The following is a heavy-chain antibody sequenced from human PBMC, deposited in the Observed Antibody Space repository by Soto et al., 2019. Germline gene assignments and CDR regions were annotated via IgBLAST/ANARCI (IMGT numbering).Heavy chain of an antibody. CDR1: GGSTTNYY. CDR2: IYGSERT. CDR3: ARDFDVNTALDYWYFDL. V-gene: IGHV4-4*07. Sequence: QVQLQESGPGLVKPSETLSLTCTVSGGSTTNYYWSWLRQPAGKELEYIGRIYGSERTNYNPSLKNRVTMSVSLNQMSLRLTSVTAADTAVYYCARDFDVNTALDYWYFDLWGRGALVTVSS. J-gene: IGHJ2*01. D-gene: IGHD5-18*01.